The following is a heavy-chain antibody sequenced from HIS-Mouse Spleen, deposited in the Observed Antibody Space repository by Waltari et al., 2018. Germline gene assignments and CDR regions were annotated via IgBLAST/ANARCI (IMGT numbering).Heavy chain of an antibody. J-gene: IGHJ1*01. CDR3: AKDRPPTAGGNIVATITQYFQH. Sequence: QVQLVESGGGVVQPGRSLRLSCAASGFTFSSYGMHWVRQAPGKGLAWVAVISYDGSNKYYADSVKGRFTISRDNSKNTLYLQMNSLRAEDTAVYYCAKDRPPTAGGNIVATITQYFQHWGQGTLVTVSS. CDR1: GFTFSSYG. CDR2: ISYDGSNK. V-gene: IGHV3-30*18. D-gene: IGHD5-12*01.